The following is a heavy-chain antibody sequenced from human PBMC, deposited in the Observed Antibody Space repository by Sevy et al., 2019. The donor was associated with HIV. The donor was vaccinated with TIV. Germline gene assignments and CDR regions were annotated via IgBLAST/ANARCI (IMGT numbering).Heavy chain of an antibody. D-gene: IGHD3-10*01. J-gene: IGHJ2*01. CDR2: INTDGSGT. CDR3: AKKGGYGSGSYYWYFDL. CDR1: GFTFSAYW. V-gene: IGHV3-74*01. Sequence: GSLRLSCAASGFTFSAYWMHWVRQAPGKGLVWVSHINTDGSGTSYADSVKGRFTISRDNAKNTLYLQMNSLRAEDTAVYYCAKKGGYGSGSYYWYFDLWGLGTLVTVSS.